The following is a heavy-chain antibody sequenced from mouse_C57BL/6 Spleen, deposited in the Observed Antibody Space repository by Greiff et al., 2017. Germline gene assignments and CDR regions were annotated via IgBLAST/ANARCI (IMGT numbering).Heavy chain of an antibody. CDR1: GYTFTSYW. D-gene: IGHD3-1*01. CDR2: IDPSDSYT. J-gene: IGHJ2*01. V-gene: IGHV1-50*01. CDR3: ARSGGGTDY. Sequence: QVQLQQPGAELVKPGASVKLSCKASGYTFTSYWMPWVKQRPGQGLEWIGEIDPSDSYTNYNQKFKGKATLTVETSSSTVYMQLSSLPSEDSAIYYCARSGGGTDYWGQGTTLTVAS.